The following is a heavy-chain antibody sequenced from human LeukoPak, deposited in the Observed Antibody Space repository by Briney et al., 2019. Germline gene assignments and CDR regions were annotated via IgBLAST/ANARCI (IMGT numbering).Heavy chain of an antibody. CDR1: GGSISSHY. V-gene: IGHV4-59*11. CDR2: IYYSGST. CDR3: AREEDAVDY. Sequence: SETLSLTCTVSGGSISSHYWSWIRQPQGKGLEWIGYIYYSGSTNYNPSLKSRVTISVDTSKNQFSLELSSVTAADTAFNYCAREEDAVDYWGQGTLVTVSS. J-gene: IGHJ4*02.